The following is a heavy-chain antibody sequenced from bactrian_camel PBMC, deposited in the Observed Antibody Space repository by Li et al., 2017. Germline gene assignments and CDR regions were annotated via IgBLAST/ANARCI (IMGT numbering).Heavy chain of an antibody. V-gene: IGHV3S10*01. CDR1: GFTFSRIG. CDR2: LYTDGIT. J-gene: IGHJ4*01. Sequence: VQLVESGGGLVQPGGSLRLSCAASGFTFSRIGMSWVRQAPGKGLEWVSNLYTDGITHYADSVKGRFTISQDNAKSTLYLQMNSLKPEDTAMYYCAADGDNRSGGSWCGFGEYGYNYWGQGTQVTVS. D-gene: IGHD6*01. CDR3: AADGDNRSGGSWCGFGEYGYNY.